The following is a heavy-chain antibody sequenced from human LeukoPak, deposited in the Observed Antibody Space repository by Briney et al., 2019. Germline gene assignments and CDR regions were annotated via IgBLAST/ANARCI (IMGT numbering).Heavy chain of an antibody. J-gene: IGHJ4*02. CDR3: ARHALRYYFDY. D-gene: IGHD2-2*01. CDR1: GASISSGGYS. Sequence: SETLSLTCTVSGASISSGGYSWNWIRQHPGKGLEWIGSIFYRGGTHYNPSLKSRVTISVDTSKNQFSLKLSSVTAADTAVYYCARHALRYYFDYWGQGTLVTVSS. V-gene: IGHV4-31*03. CDR2: IFYRGGT.